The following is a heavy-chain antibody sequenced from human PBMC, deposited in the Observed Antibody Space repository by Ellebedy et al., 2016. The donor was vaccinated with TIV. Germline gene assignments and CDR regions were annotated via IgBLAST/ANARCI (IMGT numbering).Heavy chain of an antibody. D-gene: IGHD3-10*01. Sequence: GGSLRLSXSDSGFTFSSYWMHWVRQAPGKGLVWVARINADGSSVAYADSVKGRFTISRDNAENTLSLQLNSLRVEDTAVYYCGRGYSYGSGSVGYWGQGTQVTVSS. CDR3: GRGYSYGSGSVGY. CDR1: GFTFSSYW. V-gene: IGHV3-74*01. J-gene: IGHJ4*02. CDR2: INADGSSV.